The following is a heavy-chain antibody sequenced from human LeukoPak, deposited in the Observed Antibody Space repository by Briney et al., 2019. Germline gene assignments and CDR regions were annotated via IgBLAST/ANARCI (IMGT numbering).Heavy chain of an antibody. J-gene: IGHJ4*02. D-gene: IGHD3-10*01. Sequence: GGSLRLSCAASGFTFSSYDMHWVRHATGKGLEWVSAIGTAGDTYYPGSVKGRFTISRENAKNSLYLQMNSLRAGDTAVYYCARDPGEGYFDYWGQGTLVTVSS. V-gene: IGHV3-13*01. CDR1: GFTFSSYD. CDR2: IGTAGDT. CDR3: ARDPGEGYFDY.